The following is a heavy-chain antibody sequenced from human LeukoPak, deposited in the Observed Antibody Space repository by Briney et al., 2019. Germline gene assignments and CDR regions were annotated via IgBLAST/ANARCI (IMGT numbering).Heavy chain of an antibody. CDR2: ISYDGSNK. V-gene: IGHV3-30-3*01. D-gene: IGHD6-19*01. CDR1: GFTFSSYA. CDR3: ANIAVAAPTFDY. Sequence: QPGGSLRLSCAAPGFTFSSYAMHWVRQAPGKGLEWVAVISYDGSNKYYADSVKGRFTISRDNSKNTLYLQMNSLRAEDTAVYYCANIAVAAPTFDYWGQGTLVTVSS. J-gene: IGHJ4*02.